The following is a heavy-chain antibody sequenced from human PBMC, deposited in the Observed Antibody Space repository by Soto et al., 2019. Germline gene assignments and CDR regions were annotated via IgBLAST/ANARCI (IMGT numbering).Heavy chain of an antibody. J-gene: IGHJ4*02. V-gene: IGHV3-15*01. D-gene: IGHD4-17*01. Sequence: GGSLRLSCAASGFTFSHAWMSWVRQAPGKGLEWVGRIQSNSDGGATEYAAPVKGRFTISRDDSRRTVYLQMNGLKTGDTAVYFCTTEHLDNLTTKIVGYWGQGTLVTVSS. CDR1: GFTFSHAW. CDR3: TTEHLDNLTTKIVGY. CDR2: IQSNSDGGAT.